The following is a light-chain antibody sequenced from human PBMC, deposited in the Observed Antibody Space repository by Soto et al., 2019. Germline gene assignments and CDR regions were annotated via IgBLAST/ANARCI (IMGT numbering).Light chain of an antibody. CDR1: QSVSSNN. CDR2: GAS. J-gene: IGKJ3*01. V-gene: IGKV3-20*01. Sequence: EIVLTQSPGTLSLSPGERATLSCRASQSVSSNNFAWYQQKPGQAPRLLIYGASSRATGIPDRVSGSGSGTDFTLSINRLEPEDFAVVYCQQYGSLPFTFGPGTKVDIK. CDR3: QQYGSLPFT.